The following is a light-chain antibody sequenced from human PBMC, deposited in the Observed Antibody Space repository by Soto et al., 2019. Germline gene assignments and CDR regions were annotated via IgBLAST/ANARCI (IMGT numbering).Light chain of an antibody. CDR2: EVT. Sequence: QSALTQPPSASGSPGQSVTISCTGTSSDVGGYNYVSWYQQHPDKAPKLMIYEVTKRPSGVPDRFSGSKSGNTASLTVSGLQAEDEADYYCSSYAGSNFYVFGTGTKLTVL. V-gene: IGLV2-8*01. CDR1: SSDVGGYNY. CDR3: SSYAGSNFYV. J-gene: IGLJ1*01.